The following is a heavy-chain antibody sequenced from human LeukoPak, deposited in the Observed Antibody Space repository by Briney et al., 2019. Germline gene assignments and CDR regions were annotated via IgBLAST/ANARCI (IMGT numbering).Heavy chain of an antibody. CDR3: ARVGDYGGNPGKWYFDL. Sequence: SVKVSCKASGGTFSSYAISWVRQAPGQGLEWMGGIIPIFGTANYARKFQGRVTITADESTSTAYMELSSLRSEDTAVYYCARVGDYGGNPGKWYFDLWGRGTLVTVSS. D-gene: IGHD4-23*01. CDR1: GGTFSSYA. CDR2: IIPIFGTA. J-gene: IGHJ2*01. V-gene: IGHV1-69*13.